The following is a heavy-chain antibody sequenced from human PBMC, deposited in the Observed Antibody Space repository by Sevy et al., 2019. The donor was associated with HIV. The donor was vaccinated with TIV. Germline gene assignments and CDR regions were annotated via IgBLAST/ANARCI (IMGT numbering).Heavy chain of an antibody. Sequence: ASVKVSCKASGGTFSSYAISWVRQAPGQGLEWMGGIIPIFGTATYSQKFQGRVTITADESTSTAYMELSSLRSEDTAVYYCARDPEYGGNPYFDYWGQGTLVIVSS. V-gene: IGHV1-69*13. J-gene: IGHJ4*02. D-gene: IGHD2-15*01. CDR3: ARDPEYGGNPYFDY. CDR2: IIPIFGTA. CDR1: GGTFSSYA.